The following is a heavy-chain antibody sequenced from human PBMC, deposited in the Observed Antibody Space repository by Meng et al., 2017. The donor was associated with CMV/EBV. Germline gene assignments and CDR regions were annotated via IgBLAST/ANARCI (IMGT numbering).Heavy chain of an antibody. D-gene: IGHD5-12*01. CDR3: ARVSGMKLRVGEGRADAFDI. J-gene: IGHJ3*02. V-gene: IGHV3-74*01. CDR1: GFTFSSYW. Sequence: GESLKISCAASGFTFSSYWMHWVRQAPGKGLVWVSRINSDGSSISYADSVKGRFTISRDNAKNTLYLQMNSLRAEDTAVYYCARVSGMKLRVGEGRADAFDIWGQGTMVTVSS. CDR2: INSDGSSI.